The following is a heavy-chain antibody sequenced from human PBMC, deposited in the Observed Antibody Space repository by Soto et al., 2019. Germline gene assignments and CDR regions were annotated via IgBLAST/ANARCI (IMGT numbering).Heavy chain of an antibody. Sequence: QLQLQESGSGLVKPSQTLSLTCAVSGGSISSGGYSWSWMRQPPGKGLEWIGYSYHSGSTYSNPSLKRRVTISVDRSKNQVSLTLRSVPAAERAVYYSTRVPDYWAQGTLVTVAS. V-gene: IGHV4-30-2*01. CDR3: TRVPDY. CDR1: GGSISSGGYS. CDR2: SYHSGST. J-gene: IGHJ4*02.